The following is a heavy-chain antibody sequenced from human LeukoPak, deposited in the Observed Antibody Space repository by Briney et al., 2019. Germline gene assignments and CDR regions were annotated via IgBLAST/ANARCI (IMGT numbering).Heavy chain of an antibody. CDR2: ISSSSSYI. CDR1: GFTFSSYS. CDR3: ARDSDCSGGSCYNDY. D-gene: IGHD2-15*01. Sequence: GGSLRLSCAASGFTFSSYSMNWVRQAPGKGLEWVSSISSSSSYIYYADSVKGRFTISRDNSKNTLYLQMNSLRAEDTAVYYCARDSDCSGGSCYNDYWGQGTLVTVSS. V-gene: IGHV3-21*01. J-gene: IGHJ4*02.